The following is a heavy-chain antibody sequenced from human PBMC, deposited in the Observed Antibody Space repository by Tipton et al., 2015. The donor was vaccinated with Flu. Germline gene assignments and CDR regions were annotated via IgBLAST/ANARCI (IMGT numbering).Heavy chain of an antibody. CDR3: ARVDYYDKGRSMDV. D-gene: IGHD3-22*01. J-gene: IGHJ6*01. V-gene: IGHV3-74*01. CDR2: INTDGSTT. Sequence: SLRLSCAASGVTFSTYWMHWVRQVPGKGLVWVSRINTDGSTTNYADSVKGRYTISRDNAKNTLYLQMSSLRAEDTAVYYCARVDYYDKGRSMDVWGQGTPVTVPS. CDR1: GVTFSTYW.